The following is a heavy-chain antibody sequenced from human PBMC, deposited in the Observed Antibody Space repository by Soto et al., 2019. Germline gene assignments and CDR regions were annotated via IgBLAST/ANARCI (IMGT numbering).Heavy chain of an antibody. V-gene: IGHV3-33*01. Sequence: GGSLRLSCEASGFPFSNYGMHWVRQAPGKGLEWVAVIWYDGSRKYYADSVKGRFTISRDNSESTLYLQMNSLRAEDTAVFYCARGLYESSGYPDHRGQGTPVTVSS. D-gene: IGHD3-22*01. CDR2: IWYDGSRK. CDR1: GFPFSNYG. J-gene: IGHJ4*02. CDR3: ARGLYESSGYPDH.